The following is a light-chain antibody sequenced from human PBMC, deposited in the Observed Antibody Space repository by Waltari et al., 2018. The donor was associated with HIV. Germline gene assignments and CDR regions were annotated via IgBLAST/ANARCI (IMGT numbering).Light chain of an antibody. CDR2: DAS. CDR3: QQSYSIPYT. Sequence: DIQMTQSPSSLSASVGDRVTITCRASQSISSYLNWYRQKPAKAPKLLIYDASSLQSGVPSRFSGSGSGTDFTLTISSLQPEDFATYYCQQSYSIPYTFGQGTKLEIK. V-gene: IGKV1-39*01. CDR1: QSISSY. J-gene: IGKJ2*01.